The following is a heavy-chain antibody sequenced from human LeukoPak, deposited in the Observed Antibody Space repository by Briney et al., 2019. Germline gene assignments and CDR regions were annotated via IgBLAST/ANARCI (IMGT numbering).Heavy chain of an antibody. D-gene: IGHD6-19*01. J-gene: IGHJ4*02. CDR2: IWYDGSNK. CDR3: AKKRSGWEADY. Sequence: PGRSLRLSCAASGFTFSSNGMHWVRQAPGKGLEWVAVIWYDGSNKYYADSVKGRFTISRDNSKNTLSLQMNSLRAEDTAVYYCAKKRSGWEADYWGQGTLVTVSS. V-gene: IGHV3-33*06. CDR1: GFTFSSNG.